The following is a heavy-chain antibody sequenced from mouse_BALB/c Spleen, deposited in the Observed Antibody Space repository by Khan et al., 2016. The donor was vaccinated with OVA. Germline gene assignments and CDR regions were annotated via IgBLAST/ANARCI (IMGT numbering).Heavy chain of an antibody. CDR2: INPGSGGT. J-gene: IGHJ4*01. CDR3: ARRDYAMDY. CDR1: GYAFTNYL. V-gene: IGHV1-54*01. Sequence: VELVESGAELVRPGTSVKVSCKASGYAFTNYLIEWVKQRPGQGLEWIGVINPGSGGTNYNEKFKVKATLTADKSSSTAYMQLSSLTSDDSAVYFCARRDYAMDYWGQGTSVTVSS.